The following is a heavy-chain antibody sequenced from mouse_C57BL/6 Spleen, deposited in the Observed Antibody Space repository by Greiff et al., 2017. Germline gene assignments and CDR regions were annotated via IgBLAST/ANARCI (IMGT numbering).Heavy chain of an antibody. CDR2: IYPGSGST. D-gene: IGHD2-2*01. CDR3: ARGGNGCSRCFGV. CDR1: GYTFTNYW. Sequence: QVQLQQPGAELVKPGASVKMSCKASGYTFTNYWITWVKQRPGQGLEWIGDIYPGSGSTNYNEKFKGKATLTVDTSSSTAYMQLSSLTSEDSAVYYCARGGNGCSRCFGVWGTGTTVTGSS. J-gene: IGHJ1*03. V-gene: IGHV1-55*01.